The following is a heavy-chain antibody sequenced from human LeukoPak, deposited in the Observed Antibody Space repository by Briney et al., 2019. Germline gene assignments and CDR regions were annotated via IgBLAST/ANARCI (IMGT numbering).Heavy chain of an antibody. J-gene: IGHJ4*02. CDR1: GGSFSGYY. D-gene: IGHD1-26*01. CDR2: INHSGST. Sequence: SGTLSLTCAVYGGSFSGYYWSWIRQPPGKGLEWIGEINHSGSTNYNPSLKSRVTISVDTSKNQFSLKLSSVTAADTAVYYCARGLGTPFDYWGQGTLVTVSS. V-gene: IGHV4-34*01. CDR3: ARGLGTPFDY.